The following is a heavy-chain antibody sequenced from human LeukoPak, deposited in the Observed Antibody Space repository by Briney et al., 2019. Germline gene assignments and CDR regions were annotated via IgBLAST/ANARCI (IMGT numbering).Heavy chain of an antibody. Sequence: PGRSLRLSCAASGFTLSTYGMHWVRQAPGKGLEWVAVISYDGSNKYYGDSVKGRFTISRDNSKNTLYLQMNSLRAEDTAVYSCAKQSRVSTYYFDYWGQGTLVTVSS. D-gene: IGHD6-13*01. CDR3: AKQSRVSTYYFDY. J-gene: IGHJ4*02. CDR1: GFTLSTYG. V-gene: IGHV3-30*18. CDR2: ISYDGSNK.